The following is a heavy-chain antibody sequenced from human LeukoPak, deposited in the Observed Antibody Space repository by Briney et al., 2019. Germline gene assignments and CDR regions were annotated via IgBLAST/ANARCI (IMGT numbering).Heavy chain of an antibody. CDR1: LGSISNYY. V-gene: IGHV4-59*12. D-gene: IGHD3-22*01. J-gene: IGHJ4*02. CDR2: IYHSGNT. CDR3: ARSLYDSSGYYDY. Sequence: SETLSLTCTVSLGSISNYYWNWIRQSSGKGLEWLGDIYHSGNTRYNPSLKSRVTISVDTSKNQFSLKLSSVTAADTAVYYCARSLYDSSGYYDYWGQGTLVTVSS.